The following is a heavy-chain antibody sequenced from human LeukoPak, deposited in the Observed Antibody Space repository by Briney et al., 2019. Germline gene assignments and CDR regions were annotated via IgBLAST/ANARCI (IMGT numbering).Heavy chain of an antibody. CDR3: AREGSGWERNAFDI. CDR1: GGSISSGGYY. CDR2: IYYSGST. J-gene: IGHJ3*02. V-gene: IGHV4-61*08. Sequence: SETLSLTCTVSGGSISSGGYYWSWIRQPPGKGLEWIGYIYYSGSTNYNPSLKSRVTISVDTSKNQFSLKLSSVTAADTAVYYCAREGSGWERNAFDIWGQGTMVTVSS. D-gene: IGHD1-26*01.